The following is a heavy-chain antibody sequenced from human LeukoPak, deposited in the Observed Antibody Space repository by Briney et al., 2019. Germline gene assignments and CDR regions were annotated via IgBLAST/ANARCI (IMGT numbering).Heavy chain of an antibody. Sequence: SVKVSCKASGGTFSSYTISWVRQAPGQGLEWMGRIIPILGIANYAQKFQGRVTITADKSTSTAYMELSSLRSEDTAVYYCARDVIVGVVAANDIWGQGTMVTVSS. CDR3: ARDVIVGVVAANDI. CDR1: GGTFSSYT. D-gene: IGHD2-15*01. CDR2: IIPILGIA. V-gene: IGHV1-69*04. J-gene: IGHJ3*02.